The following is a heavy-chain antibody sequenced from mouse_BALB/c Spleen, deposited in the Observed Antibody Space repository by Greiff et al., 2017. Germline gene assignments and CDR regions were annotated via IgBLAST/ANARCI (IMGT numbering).Heavy chain of an antibody. CDR2: ISYDGSN. CDR1: GYSITSGYY. D-gene: IGHD6-5*01. J-gene: IGHJ1*01. V-gene: IGHV3-6*02. Sequence: EVKLVESGPGLVKPSQSLSLTCSVTGYSITSGYYWNWIRQFPGNKLEWMGYISYDGSNNYNPSLKNRISITRDTSKNQFFLKLNSVTTEDTATYYCASPLLNGYFDVWGAGTTVTVSS. CDR3: ASPLLNGYFDV.